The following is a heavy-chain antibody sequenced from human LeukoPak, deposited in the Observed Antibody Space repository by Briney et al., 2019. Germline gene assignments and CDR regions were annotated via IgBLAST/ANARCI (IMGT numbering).Heavy chain of an antibody. CDR1: GFTVSSNY. Sequence: PGGSLRLSCAASGFTVSSNYMSWVRQAPGNGLEWVSVIYSGGSTYYADSVKGRFTISRDNSKNTLYLQMNSLRAEDTAVYYCARDRPVLRYFDWLSVDYYYYYGMDVWGQGTTVTVSS. CDR3: ARDRPVLRYFDWLSVDYYYYYGMDV. V-gene: IGHV3-53*01. D-gene: IGHD3-9*01. J-gene: IGHJ6*02. CDR2: IYSGGST.